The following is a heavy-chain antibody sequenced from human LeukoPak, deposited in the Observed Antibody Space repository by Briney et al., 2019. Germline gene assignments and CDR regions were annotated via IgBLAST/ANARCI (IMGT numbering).Heavy chain of an antibody. CDR2: MNPNSGNT. CDR3: ARAPNYYDFWSGYYYYYGMDV. V-gene: IGHV1-8*01. Sequence: ASVKVSCKASGYTFTSYDINWVRQATGQGLEWMGWMNPNSGNTGYAQKFQGRVTMTRNTSISTAYMELSSLRSEDTAVYYCARAPNYYDFWSGYYYYYGMDVWGQETTVTVSS. CDR1: GYTFTSYD. D-gene: IGHD3-3*01. J-gene: IGHJ6*02.